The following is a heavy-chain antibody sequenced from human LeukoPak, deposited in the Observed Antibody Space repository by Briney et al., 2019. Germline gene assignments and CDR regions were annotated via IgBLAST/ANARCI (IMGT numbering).Heavy chain of an antibody. CDR2: ISCDGNTK. D-gene: IGHD3-10*01. J-gene: IGHJ5*01. V-gene: IGHV3-43D*04. CDR3: GKNFWSYYGSSGAPGNWFDS. CDR1: GFPFDDFV. Sequence: GGSLRLFCAASGFPFDDFVMHWVRQVPGKGLEWVAIISCDGNTKYYADSVTGRFNISSENNKNYLYLQMNSLRTQDTTYHYCGKNFWSYYGSSGAPGNWFDSWGQGTLVTVSS.